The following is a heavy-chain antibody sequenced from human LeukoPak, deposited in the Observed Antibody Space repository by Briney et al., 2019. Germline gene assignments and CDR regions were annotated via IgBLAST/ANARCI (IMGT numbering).Heavy chain of an antibody. J-gene: IGHJ5*02. CDR3: ARPRGDLWSPYDS. CDR1: GGSIYMSSFY. V-gene: IGHV4-39*01. Sequence: SETLSLTCSVSGGSIYMSSFYWAWMRQPPGKGLEWIGNIYHTGSTIYNPSLKSRVTISVDTSKNQFPLRLNSVTAADTATYYCARPRGDLWSPYDSWGQGTLVTVSS. CDR2: IYHTGST. D-gene: IGHD3-3*01.